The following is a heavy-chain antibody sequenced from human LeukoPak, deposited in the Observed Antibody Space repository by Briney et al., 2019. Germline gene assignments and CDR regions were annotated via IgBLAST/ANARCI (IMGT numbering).Heavy chain of an antibody. J-gene: IGHJ5*02. CDR3: ARERGGSDP. V-gene: IGHV3-11*01. CDR2: VSSRSSGSTK. CDR1: GFIFSDYY. Sequence: GGSLRLSCAATGFIFSDYYMSWIRQAPGKGLEWISYVSSRSSGSTKYYADSVKGRFSISRDNAKNSLYLQMNSLRVEDTAVYYCARERGGSDPWGQGTLVTVSS.